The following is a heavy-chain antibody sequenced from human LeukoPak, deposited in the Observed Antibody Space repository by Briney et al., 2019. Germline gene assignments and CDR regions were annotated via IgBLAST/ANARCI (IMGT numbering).Heavy chain of an antibody. CDR3: VKDDYCSIPGCVIDALVV. V-gene: IGHV3-23*01. J-gene: IGHJ3*01. CDR1: GFPFGDFA. D-gene: IGHD4-11*01. CDR2: ITRSGQNT. Sequence: GGSLRLSCAASGFPFGDFAMTWVRQVPGGGLQGVSTITRSGQNTYYADSVKGRFPISRDDYKGMLYLQMNSLRAEDTAMYYCVKDDYCSIPGCVIDALVVWGQGTVVTVSS.